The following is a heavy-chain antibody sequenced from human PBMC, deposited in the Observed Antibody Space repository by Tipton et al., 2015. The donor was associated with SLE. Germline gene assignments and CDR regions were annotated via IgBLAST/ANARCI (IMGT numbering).Heavy chain of an antibody. J-gene: IGHJ3*02. Sequence: GLVKPSGTLSLTCTVSGDSFSSGSSSWNWVRQPAGKGLEWIGLIYNSGITNYNPSLQSRVIISLDTSRNHFSLKLTSVTAADTAVYFCARDRDIVLEPVPIPPAFDIWGQGTTGTVSS. V-gene: IGHV4-61*10. CDR1: GDSFSSGSSS. D-gene: IGHD2-8*02. CDR3: ARDRDIVLEPVPIPPAFDI. CDR2: IYNSGIT.